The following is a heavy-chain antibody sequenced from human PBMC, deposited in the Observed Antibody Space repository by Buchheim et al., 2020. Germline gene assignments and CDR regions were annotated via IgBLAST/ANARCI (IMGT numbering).Heavy chain of an antibody. D-gene: IGHD3-22*01. J-gene: IGHJ4*02. CDR3: ARDTTYYYDSSGYFSV. V-gene: IGHV4-61*02. Sequence: QVQLQESGPGLVKPSQTLSLTCTVSGGSISSGSYYWSWIRQPAGKGLEWIGRIYTSGSTNYNPSLKSRVTISVDTSKNQFYLKLSSVTAADTAVYYCARDTTYYYDSSGYFSVWGQGTL. CDR1: GGSISSGSYY. CDR2: IYTSGST.